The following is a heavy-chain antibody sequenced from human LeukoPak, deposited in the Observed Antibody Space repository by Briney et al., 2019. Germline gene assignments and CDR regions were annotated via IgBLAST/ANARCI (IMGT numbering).Heavy chain of an antibody. D-gene: IGHD1-26*01. CDR3: AKDRIWEPHYFDY. CDR1: GFTFSSYA. CDR2: ISGSGGST. V-gene: IGHV3-23*01. Sequence: GGSLRLSCAAFGFTFSSYAMSWVRQAPGKGLEWVAAISGSGGSTYYADSMKGRFTISRDNSQNTLYLQMNSLRAEDTAVYYCAKDRIWEPHYFDYWGQGTLVTVSS. J-gene: IGHJ4*02.